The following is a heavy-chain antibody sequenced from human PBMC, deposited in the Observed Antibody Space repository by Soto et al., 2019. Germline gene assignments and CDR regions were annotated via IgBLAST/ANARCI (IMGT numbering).Heavy chain of an antibody. D-gene: IGHD3-16*02. Sequence: PSETLSRTCTVSGGSLSSGDYYWSWIRQPPGKGLEWIGYIYYSGSTYYNPSLKSRVTISVDTSKNQFSLKLSSVTAADTAVYYCAREEGYPNDIWGQGTMFTVSS. CDR3: AREEGYPNDI. V-gene: IGHV4-30-4*01. CDR1: GGSLSSGDYY. CDR2: IYYSGST. J-gene: IGHJ3*02.